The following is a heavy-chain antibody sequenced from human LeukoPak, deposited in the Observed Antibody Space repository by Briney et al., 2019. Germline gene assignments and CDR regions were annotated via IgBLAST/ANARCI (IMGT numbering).Heavy chain of an antibody. CDR1: GGSISSGGYY. CDR2: IYHIGST. Sequence: QSSETLSLTCTVSGGSISSGGYYGSWIRQPPGKGLEGIGYIYHIGSTYYNPSLKSRVTISVDRSKNQFSLKLSSVTAADTAVYYCARDWFTMVRGAPRAYAFDIWGQGTMVTVSS. V-gene: IGHV4-30-2*01. CDR3: ARDWFTMVRGAPRAYAFDI. D-gene: IGHD3-10*01. J-gene: IGHJ3*02.